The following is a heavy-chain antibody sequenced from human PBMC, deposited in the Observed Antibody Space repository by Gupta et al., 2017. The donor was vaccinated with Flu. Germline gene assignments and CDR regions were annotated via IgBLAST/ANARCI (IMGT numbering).Heavy chain of an antibody. V-gene: IGHV2-70*04. J-gene: IGHJ4*02. CDR3: ARTRKRIDYSLFDS. D-gene: IGHD3-3*01. CDR2: IDWDDDK. Sequence: QVTLKESGPALVKPTQTLTLTCTFSGFSLSTSGMRVSWVRQPPGKALGWLARIDWDDDKFYSTSLKTRLTISKDTSKNQVVLTMTNMEPVDTATYYCARTRKRIDYSLFDSWGQGTLVTVSS. CDR1: GFSLSTSGMR.